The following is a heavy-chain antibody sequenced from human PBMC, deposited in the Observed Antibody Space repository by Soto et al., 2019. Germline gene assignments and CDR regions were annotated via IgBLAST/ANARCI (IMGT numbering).Heavy chain of an antibody. CDR2: INHSGST. J-gene: IGHJ6*03. Sequence: ETLSLTCAVYGGSFSGYYWSWIRQPPGKGLEWIGEINHSGSTNYNPSLKSRVTISVDTSKNQFSLKLSSVTAADTAVYYCARARGSGSYYYYYYYMDVWGKGTTVTVSS. V-gene: IGHV4-34*01. CDR1: GGSFSGYY. CDR3: ARARGSGSYYYYYYYMDV. D-gene: IGHD3-10*01.